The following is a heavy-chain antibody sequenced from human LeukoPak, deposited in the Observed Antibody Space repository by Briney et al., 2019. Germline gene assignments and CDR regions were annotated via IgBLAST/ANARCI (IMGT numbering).Heavy chain of an antibody. CDR1: GFTFSSYG. D-gene: IGHD3-9*01. J-gene: IGHJ3*02. CDR3: AKEGAGPKFWAPFDTFDI. Sequence: GGSLRLSCAPSGFTFSSYGMHWAPQPPGKGLEGLAVISYDGSNKYYADPVKARFTISRDNSKSTLFLPMNSLRAEDTAVDYCAKEGAGPKFWAPFDTFDIWGQGTMVTVSS. V-gene: IGHV3-30*18. CDR2: ISYDGSNK.